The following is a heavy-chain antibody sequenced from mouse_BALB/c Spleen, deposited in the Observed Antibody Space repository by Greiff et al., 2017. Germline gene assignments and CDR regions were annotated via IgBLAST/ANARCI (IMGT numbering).Heavy chain of an antibody. CDR3: ARPPYYGSSWAMDY. CDR1: GFSLTSYG. CDR2: IWAGGST. J-gene: IGHJ4*01. Sequence: VKLQESGPGLVAPSQSLSITCTVSGFSLTSYGVHWVRQPPGKGLEWLGVIWAGGSTNYNSALMSRLSISKDNSKSQVFLKMNSLQTDDTAMYYCARPPYYGSSWAMDYWGQGTSVTVSS. V-gene: IGHV2-9*02. D-gene: IGHD1-1*01.